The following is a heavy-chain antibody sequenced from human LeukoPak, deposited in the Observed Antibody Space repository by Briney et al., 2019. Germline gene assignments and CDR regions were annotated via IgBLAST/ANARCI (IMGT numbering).Heavy chain of an antibody. CDR1: GFTFSSYG. D-gene: IGHD6-19*01. CDR2: ISYDGSNK. CDR3: AKDLSGGCVDY. V-gene: IGHV3-30*18. Sequence: PGGSLRLSCAASGFTFSSYGMHWVRQAPGKGLEWVAVISYDGSNKYYADSVKGRFTISRDNSKNTLYLQMNSLRAEDTAVYYCAKDLSGGCVDYWGQGTLVTVSS. J-gene: IGHJ4*02.